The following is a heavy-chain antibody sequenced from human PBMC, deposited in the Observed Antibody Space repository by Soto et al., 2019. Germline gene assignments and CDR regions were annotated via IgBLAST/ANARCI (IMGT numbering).Heavy chain of an antibody. Sequence: QVQLVQSGAEVKKPGSSVKVSCKASGGTFSTYSISWVRQAPGHGLEWMGGSPPIFGTSKYAQNFQGRVTITADESTSTAYMELSSLRSDDTAVYYCARGGRYPKSSSYYGMDVWGQGTTVTVSS. J-gene: IGHJ6*01. V-gene: IGHV1-69*01. D-gene: IGHD1-20*01. CDR2: SPPIFGTS. CDR1: GGTFSTYS. CDR3: ARGGRYPKSSSYYGMDV.